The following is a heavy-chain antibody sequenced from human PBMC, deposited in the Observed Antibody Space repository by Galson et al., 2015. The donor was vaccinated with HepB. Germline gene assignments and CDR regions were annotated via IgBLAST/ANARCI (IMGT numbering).Heavy chain of an antibody. CDR3: ARISWVAGLRLGELSLPGGYYYGMDV. V-gene: IGHV2-70*11. D-gene: IGHD3-16*02. CDR1: GFSLSTSGMC. J-gene: IGHJ6*02. CDR2: IDWDDDK. Sequence: PALVKPTQTLTLTCTFSGFSLSTSGMCVSWIRQPPGKALEWLARIDWDDDKYYSTSLKTRLTISKDTSKNQVVLTMTNMDPVDTATYYCARISWVAGLRLGELSLPGGYYYGMDVWGQGTTVTVSS.